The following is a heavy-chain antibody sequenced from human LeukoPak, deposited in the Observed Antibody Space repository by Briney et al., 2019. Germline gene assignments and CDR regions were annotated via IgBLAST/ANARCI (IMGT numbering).Heavy chain of an antibody. J-gene: IGHJ4*02. Sequence: GSSVKVSCKASGGTFSSYAISWVRQAPGQGREWMGRIIPIFGTANYAQKFQGRVTITTDASTSPAYMELSSLRSEDTAVYYCARDQARYYYDSSGYFDYWGQGTLVTVSS. CDR1: GGTFSSYA. CDR2: IIPIFGTA. V-gene: IGHV1-69*05. CDR3: ARDQARYYYDSSGYFDY. D-gene: IGHD3-22*01.